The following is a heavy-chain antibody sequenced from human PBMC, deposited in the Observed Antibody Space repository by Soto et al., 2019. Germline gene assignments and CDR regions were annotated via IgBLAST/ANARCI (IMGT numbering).Heavy chain of an antibody. CDR1: GFRFTSFG. V-gene: IGHV3-48*04. Sequence: DVVLVNSGGGFVRPGESLRLSCGASGFRFTSFGMNWVRQGPGKGLEWLSYISGLSATTYYADSVRGRFTVSRDNDMNLVFLQLNNLRGDYTAVYYCTRGGAARPDYWGQGSPVVVSS. CDR2: ISGLSATT. D-gene: IGHD2-15*01. J-gene: IGHJ4*02. CDR3: TRGGAARPDY.